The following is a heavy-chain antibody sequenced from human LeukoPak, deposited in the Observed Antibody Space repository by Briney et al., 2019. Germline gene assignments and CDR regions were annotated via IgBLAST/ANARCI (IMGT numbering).Heavy chain of an antibody. CDR1: GFTFGSYA. J-gene: IGHJ6*02. CDR3: ATVQDDFGDYYYGMDV. CDR2: IAHDETNR. Sequence: PGGSLRLSCAASGFTFGSYAMHWVRQAPGKGLGWVAVIAHDETNRFYADSVKGRFTISRDNAQNSLYLQMSGLRAEDTAVYYCATVQDDFGDYYYGMDVWGQGTTVTVSS. V-gene: IGHV3-30*04. D-gene: IGHD4-17*01.